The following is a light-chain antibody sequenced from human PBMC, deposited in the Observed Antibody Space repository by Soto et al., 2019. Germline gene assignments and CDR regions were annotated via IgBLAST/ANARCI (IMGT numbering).Light chain of an antibody. CDR2: DAS. CDR3: QQYESFSPYT. CDR1: ESVSSS. V-gene: IGKV1-5*01. J-gene: IGKJ2*01. Sequence: DIRMTQSPSTLSAVVGDRVTITCRASESVSSSVAWYQHKPGKAPKLLIYDASTLESGVPSRFSGSGFGTEFTLTINSLQPDDFGTYYCQQYESFSPYTFGRGTRLEIK.